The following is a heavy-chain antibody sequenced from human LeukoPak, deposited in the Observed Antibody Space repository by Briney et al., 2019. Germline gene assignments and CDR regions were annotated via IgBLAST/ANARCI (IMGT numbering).Heavy chain of an antibody. CDR1: GFNFSSYA. V-gene: IGHV3-23*01. Sequence: GGSLRLSCAASGFNFSSYAMSWVRQAPGKGLEWVSAISGSGGSTYYADSVKGRFTISRDNSKNTLYLQMNSLRAEDTAVYYCASRSPYCSSTSCYVDYWGQGTLVTVPS. CDR2: ISGSGGST. CDR3: ASRSPYCSSTSCYVDY. D-gene: IGHD2-2*01. J-gene: IGHJ4*02.